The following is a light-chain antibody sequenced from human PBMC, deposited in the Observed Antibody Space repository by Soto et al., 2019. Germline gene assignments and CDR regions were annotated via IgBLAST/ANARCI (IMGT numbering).Light chain of an antibody. V-gene: IGLV2-14*01. J-gene: IGLJ1*01. CDR2: AVS. CDR3: SSYTSDSSYV. Sequence: QSARAQPASVSLSPGQSITISCTGTSSDVGLYDYVSWYQQHPGKAPQLMIYAVSNRPSGVSNRFSASKSGNTASLFISGLQAEDEADYYCSSYTSDSSYVFGSRTKVTVL. CDR1: SSDVGLYDY.